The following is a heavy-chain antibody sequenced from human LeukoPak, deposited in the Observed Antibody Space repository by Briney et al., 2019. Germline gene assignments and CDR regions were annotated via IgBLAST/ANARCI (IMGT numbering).Heavy chain of an antibody. Sequence: GGSLRLSCTASGFTFGDYVMSWVRQAPGKGLEWVGFIRSKGYGGTTKNAASVKGRFTISRDDSRSIAYLQMNSLKTEDTAVYYCTRRYSYDSSGYYYVRDAFDIWGQGTMVTVSS. D-gene: IGHD3-22*01. J-gene: IGHJ3*02. V-gene: IGHV3-49*04. CDR2: IRSKGYGGTT. CDR3: TRRYSYDSSGYYYVRDAFDI. CDR1: GFTFGDYV.